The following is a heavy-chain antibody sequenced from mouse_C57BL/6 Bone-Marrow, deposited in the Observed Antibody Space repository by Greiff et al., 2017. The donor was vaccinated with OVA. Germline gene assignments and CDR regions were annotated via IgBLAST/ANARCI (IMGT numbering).Heavy chain of an antibody. CDR2: IDPSDSYT. D-gene: IGHD2-3*01. V-gene: IGHV1-50*01. CDR1: GYTFTSYW. J-gene: IGHJ2*01. CDR3: ARSNDGYYLYYFDY. Sequence: VQLQQPGAELVKPGASVKLSCKASGYTFTSYWMQWVKQRPGQGLEWIGEIDPSDSYTNYNQKFKGKATLTVDTSSSTAYMQLSSLTSEDSAVYYCARSNDGYYLYYFDYWGQGTTLTVSS.